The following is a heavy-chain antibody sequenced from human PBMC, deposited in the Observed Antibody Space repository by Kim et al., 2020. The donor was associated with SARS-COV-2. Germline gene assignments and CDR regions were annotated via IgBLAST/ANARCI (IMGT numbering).Heavy chain of an antibody. CDR1: GGSFSNYY. D-gene: IGHD3-16*01. Sequence: SETLSLTCGVYGGSFSNYYWSWIRQPPGKGLEWIGEINHSGKTNYNPSLKSRVTISVDTSNNQFSLKMTYVTAADTAVYYCARGGGGTYYSGFDVWGQG. J-gene: IGHJ6*02. V-gene: IGHV4-34*01. CDR2: INHSGKT. CDR3: ARGGGGTYYSGFDV.